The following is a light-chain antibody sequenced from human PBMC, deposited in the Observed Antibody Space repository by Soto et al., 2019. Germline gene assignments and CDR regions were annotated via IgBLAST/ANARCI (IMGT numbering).Light chain of an antibody. Sequence: VLTQPPSVSGAPGQRVTISCTGSSSNIGAGYDVHWYQQLPGTAPKLLIYGNSNRPSGVPDRFSGSKSGTSASLAITGLQAEDEADYYCQSYDSSLSAYVFGTGTKVTVL. CDR2: GNS. J-gene: IGLJ1*01. V-gene: IGLV1-40*01. CDR3: QSYDSSLSAYV. CDR1: SSNIGAGYD.